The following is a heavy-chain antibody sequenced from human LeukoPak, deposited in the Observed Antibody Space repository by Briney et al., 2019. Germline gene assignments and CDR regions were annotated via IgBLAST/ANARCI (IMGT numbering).Heavy chain of an antibody. CDR3: ARDLIKRSSWYAKTGRWIDP. D-gene: IGHD6-13*01. Sequence: ASVKVSCKASGYTFTSYDINWVRQATGQGLEWMGWMNPNSGNTGYAQKFQGRVTMTRNTSISTAYMELSSLRSEDTAVYYCARDLIKRSSWYAKTGRWIDPWGQGTLVTVSS. CDR2: MNPNSGNT. J-gene: IGHJ5*02. CDR1: GYTFTSYD. V-gene: IGHV1-8*01.